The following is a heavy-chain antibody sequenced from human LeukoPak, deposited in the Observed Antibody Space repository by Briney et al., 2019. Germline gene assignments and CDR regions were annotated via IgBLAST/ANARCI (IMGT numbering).Heavy chain of an antibody. CDR2: ILGGAGST. Sequence: GGSLRLSCAASGFSFSSHGMSWVRQAPGKGLEWVSGILGGAGSTYYADSVKGRFTISRDNSKNTLYLQMNSLRAEDTALYYCAKAFTPFDFWGQGTMVTVSS. J-gene: IGHJ3*01. CDR1: GFSFSSHG. CDR3: AKAFTPFDF. V-gene: IGHV3-23*01.